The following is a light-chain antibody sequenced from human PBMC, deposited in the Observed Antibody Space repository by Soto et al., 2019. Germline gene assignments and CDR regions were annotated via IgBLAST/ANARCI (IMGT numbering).Light chain of an antibody. CDR2: DAS. Sequence: EILLTQSPATLSLSPGERATLSCKASQSVSSFLAWYQQSPGQAPRLLIYDASNRATGIPARFSGSGSGTDFTLTISSREPEDFAVYYWQQRSNWPLLTFGGGTKVEIK. CDR3: QQRSNWPLLT. J-gene: IGKJ4*01. CDR1: QSVSSF. V-gene: IGKV3-11*01.